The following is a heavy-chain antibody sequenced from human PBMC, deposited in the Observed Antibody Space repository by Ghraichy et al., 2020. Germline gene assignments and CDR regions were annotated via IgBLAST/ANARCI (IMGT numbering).Heavy chain of an antibody. D-gene: IGHD3-9*01. V-gene: IGHV3-53*01. CDR2: IYSGGST. Sequence: GSLRLSCAASGFTVSSNYMSWVRQAPGKGLEWVSVIYSGGSTYYADSVKGRFTISRDNSKNTLYLQMNSLRAEDTAVYYCARVLYDILTGYLFDYWGQGILVTVSS. J-gene: IGHJ4*02. CDR1: GFTVSSNY. CDR3: ARVLYDILTGYLFDY.